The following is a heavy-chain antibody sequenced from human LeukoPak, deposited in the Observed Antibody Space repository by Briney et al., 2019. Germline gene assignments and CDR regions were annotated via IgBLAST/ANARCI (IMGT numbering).Heavy chain of an antibody. CDR2: ISCDGSNK. D-gene: IGHD6-13*01. CDR1: GFTFSSYW. Sequence: AGGSLRLSCAASGFTFSSYWMSWVRQAPGKGLEWVAVISCDGSNKYYADSVKGRFTISRDNSKNTLDLQMNSLRADDTAVYYCAKGAAHSSSWSYFDSWGQGTLVTVSS. V-gene: IGHV3-30*18. J-gene: IGHJ4*02. CDR3: AKGAAHSSSWSYFDS.